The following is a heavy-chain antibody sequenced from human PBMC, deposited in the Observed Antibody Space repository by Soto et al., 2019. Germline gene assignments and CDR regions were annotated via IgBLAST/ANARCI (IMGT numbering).Heavy chain of an antibody. CDR1: GFTVSSHY. V-gene: IGHV3-66*01. D-gene: IGHD2-21*02. CDR2: IYSGGST. Sequence: EVQLVESGGGLVQPGGSLRLSCAASGFTVSSHYMSWVRQAPGKGLEWVSVIYSGGSTYYTDSVKGRFTISRDNSKNTVVLQMNRLRGEDTAVYYCARDYYGGNSRYFDLWGRGTLVTVSS. CDR3: ARDYYGGNSRYFDL. J-gene: IGHJ2*01.